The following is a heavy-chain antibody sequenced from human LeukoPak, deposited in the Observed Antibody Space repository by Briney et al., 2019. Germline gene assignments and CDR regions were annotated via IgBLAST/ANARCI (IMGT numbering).Heavy chain of an antibody. CDR2: IKQDGSEK. Sequence: GGSLRLSCAASGFPFSDYWMNWVRQAPGKGLEWVANIKQDGSEKFYVDSVKGRFTISRDNAKNSLFLQMNSLRADDTAVYYCASLGNWGQGTLVTVSS. D-gene: IGHD1-1*01. J-gene: IGHJ4*02. CDR3: ASLGN. CDR1: GFPFSDYW. V-gene: IGHV3-7*01.